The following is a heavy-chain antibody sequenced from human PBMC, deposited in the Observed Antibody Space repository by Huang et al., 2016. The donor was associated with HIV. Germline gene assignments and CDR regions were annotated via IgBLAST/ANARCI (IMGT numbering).Heavy chain of an antibody. CDR1: GLSFSTYA. CDR3: ARGGATVLSAPDY. CDR2: ISSSGSYT. D-gene: IGHD4-17*01. V-gene: IGHV3-21*01. Sequence: EAQLVESGGGLVKPGGSMRLSCAASGLSFSTYAMHWGRQAPGQGLEWVSCISSSGSYTAYTDSIKGRFTISRDNSKSSLYLQMNSLRVEDTGVYYCARGGATVLSAPDYWGQGTLVTVSS. J-gene: IGHJ4*02.